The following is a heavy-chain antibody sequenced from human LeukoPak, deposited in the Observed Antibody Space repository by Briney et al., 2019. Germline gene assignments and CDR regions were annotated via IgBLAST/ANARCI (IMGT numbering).Heavy chain of an antibody. J-gene: IGHJ4*02. Sequence: ASVKVSCKASGYTFTGYYMHWVRQAPGQGLEWMGWINPNSGGTNYAQKFQGRVTMTRDTSISTAYMELSRLRSDDTAVYYCARGLGVLMGYFDYWGQGTLVTVSS. CDR3: ARGLGVLMGYFDY. CDR2: INPNSGGT. CDR1: GYTFTGYY. V-gene: IGHV1-2*02. D-gene: IGHD3-9*01.